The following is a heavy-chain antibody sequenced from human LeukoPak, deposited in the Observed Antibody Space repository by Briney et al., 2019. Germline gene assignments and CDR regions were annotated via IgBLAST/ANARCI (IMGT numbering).Heavy chain of an antibody. CDR1: GFTFSNAW. CDR2: IKSKTDGGTT. D-gene: IGHD3-10*01. V-gene: IGHV3-15*01. Sequence: GGSPRLSCAASGFTFSNAWMSWVRQAPGKGLEWVGRIKSKTDGGTTDYAAPVKGRFTISRDDSKNTLYLQMNSLKTEDTAVYYCTTDLEVGYTMVRGVMGYFDYWGQGTLVTVSS. J-gene: IGHJ4*02. CDR3: TTDLEVGYTMVRGVMGYFDY.